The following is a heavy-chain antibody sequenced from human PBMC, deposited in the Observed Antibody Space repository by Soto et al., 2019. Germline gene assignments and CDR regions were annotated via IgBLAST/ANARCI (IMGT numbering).Heavy chain of an antibody. CDR2: IDPDGSQK. CDR3: ARDMGPSGAYGY. CDR1: GFTFSTYW. V-gene: IGHV3-7*03. J-gene: IGHJ4*02. Sequence: EVQLVDSGGDLVQPGGSLRLSCAASGFTFSTYWMSWVRQAPGKGLKWVANIDPDGSQKYYVDSVKGRFTISRDNAKNSLYLQMNSLRAEDTAVYYSARDMGPSGAYGYWGQGTLVTVSS. D-gene: IGHD1-26*01.